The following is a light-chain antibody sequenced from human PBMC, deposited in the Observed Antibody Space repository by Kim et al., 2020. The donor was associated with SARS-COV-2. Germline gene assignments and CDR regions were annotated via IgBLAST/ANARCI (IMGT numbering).Light chain of an antibody. J-gene: IGKJ2*01. CDR2: AAS. V-gene: IGKV1-39*01. CDR3: QQSYSTPPYT. CDR1: QSISSY. Sequence: ASVGDRVTITCRARQSISSYLNWYQQKPGKAPKLLIYAASSLQSGVPPRFSGSGSGTDFTLTISSLQPEDFATYYCQQSYSTPPYTFGQGTKLEI.